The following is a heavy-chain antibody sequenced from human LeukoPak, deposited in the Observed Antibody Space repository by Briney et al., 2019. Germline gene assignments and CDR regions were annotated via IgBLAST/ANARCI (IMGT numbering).Heavy chain of an antibody. J-gene: IGHJ5*02. CDR1: GFTFSSYA. CDR3: ARDEDCSSTSCYSNWFDP. V-gene: IGHV3-30-3*01. CDR2: ISYDGSNK. Sequence: PGGSLRLSCAASGFTFSSYAMHWVRQAPGKGLEWVAVISYDGSNKYYADSVKGRFTISRDNSKNTLYLQMNSLRAEDTAVYYCARDEDCSSTSCYSNWFDPRGQGTLVTVSS. D-gene: IGHD2-2*01.